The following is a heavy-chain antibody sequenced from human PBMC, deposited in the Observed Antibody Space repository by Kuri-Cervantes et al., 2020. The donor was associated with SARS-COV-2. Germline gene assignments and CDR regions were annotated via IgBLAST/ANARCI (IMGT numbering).Heavy chain of an antibody. D-gene: IGHD2-2*01. CDR2: IIPIFGTA. CDR1: GGTFSSYA. V-gene: IGHV1-69*13. J-gene: IGHJ6*02. CDR3: ARVRKYCSSTSCYPAYYYGMDV. Sequence: SVKVSCKASGGTFSSYAISWVRQAPGQGLEWMGGIIPIFGTANYAQKFQGRVTITADEATSTADRELSSLRSEDTAVYYCARVRKYCSSTSCYPAYYYGMDVWGQGTTVTVSS.